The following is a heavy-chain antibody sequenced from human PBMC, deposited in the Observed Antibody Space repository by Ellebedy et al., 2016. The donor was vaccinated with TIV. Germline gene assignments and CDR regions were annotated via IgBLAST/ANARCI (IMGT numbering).Heavy chain of an antibody. CDR3: ARRGGWQWPDY. CDR2: IDPADSHT. CDR1: GYSFTTYW. V-gene: IGHV5-10-1*01. J-gene: IGHJ4*02. D-gene: IGHD6-19*01. Sequence: GESLKISCKGFGYSFTTYWISWVRQMPGKGLEWMGRIDPADSHTNYSPSFQGLVTISADKSITTAYLEWRSLRASDTALYYCARRGGWQWPDYWGQGTLATVSS.